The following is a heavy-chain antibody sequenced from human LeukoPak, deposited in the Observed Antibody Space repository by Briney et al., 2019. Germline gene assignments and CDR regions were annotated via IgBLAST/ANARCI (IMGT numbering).Heavy chain of an antibody. Sequence: PGGSLRLSCVASRFIFGGYAMSWVRQAPGKGLEWVAGIRTSGETFYAESVKGRFAISRDIPKNTVYLQMNSLRAEDSAVYYCATLSYDVWTGVNWFDPWGQGTLVTVSS. CDR2: IRTSGET. J-gene: IGHJ5*02. CDR3: ATLSYDVWTGVNWFDP. V-gene: IGHV3-23*01. CDR1: RFIFGGYA. D-gene: IGHD3-3*01.